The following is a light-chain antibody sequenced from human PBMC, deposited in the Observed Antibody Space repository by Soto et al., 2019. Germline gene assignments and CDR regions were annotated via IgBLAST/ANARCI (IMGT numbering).Light chain of an antibody. CDR2: DTS. CDR1: QSVSNY. CDR3: QQRSKWPIT. Sequence: EIVFTQSPATLSLSPWERAPLSCWSSQSVSNYLASYQQKPGQAPRLIIYDTSNRATGIQYRFSGSAYGTDFTLTISSLEPEDFAVYDCQQRSKWPITVGQGTRLEIK. J-gene: IGKJ5*01. V-gene: IGKV3-11*01.